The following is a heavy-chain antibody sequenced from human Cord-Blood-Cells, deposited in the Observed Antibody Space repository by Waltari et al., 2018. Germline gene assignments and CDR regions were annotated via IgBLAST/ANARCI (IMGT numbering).Heavy chain of an antibody. Sequence: EVKLVQSGAEVKKPGESLKTTCKGSGYSFTSHWSARCRQMPGNGLVWLGXXXPXXXXXXXXXXXXGXXXXXXDKSISTAYLQWSSLKASDTAMYYCARGPGELHPDAFDIWGQGTMVTVSS. CDR3: ARGPGELHPDAFDI. V-gene: IGHV5-51*01. CDR1: GYSFTSHW. D-gene: IGHD1-26*01. J-gene: IGHJ3*02. CDR2: XXPXXXXX.